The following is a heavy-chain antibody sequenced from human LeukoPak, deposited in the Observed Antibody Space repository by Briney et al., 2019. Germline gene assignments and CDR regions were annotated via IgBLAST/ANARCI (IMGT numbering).Heavy chain of an antibody. D-gene: IGHD6-6*01. CDR3: AKDRTVAAIVGGDAFDI. J-gene: IGHJ3*02. V-gene: IGHV3-23*01. CDR1: GFTFSRYG. Sequence: GGSLRLSCAASGFTFSRYGMSWVRQAPGKGLEWLSAISGSGGSTYYADSVKGRFTISRDNSKNTLYLQMNSLRAEDTAVYYCAKDRTVAAIVGGDAFDIWGQGTMVTVSS. CDR2: ISGSGGST.